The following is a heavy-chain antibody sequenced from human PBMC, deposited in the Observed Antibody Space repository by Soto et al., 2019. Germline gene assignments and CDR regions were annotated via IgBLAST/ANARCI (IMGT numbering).Heavy chain of an antibody. V-gene: IGHV3-33*01. D-gene: IGHD6-13*01. CDR2: IWYDGSNK. CDR1: GFTFSSYG. J-gene: IGHJ6*02. CDR3: ARDYYSSSWYVDYYYGMDV. Sequence: LRLSCAASGFTFSSYGMHWVRQAPGKGLEWVAVIWYDGSNKYYADSVKGRFTISRDNSKNTLYLQMNSLRAEDTAVYYCARDYYSSSWYVDYYYGMDVWGQGTTVTVSS.